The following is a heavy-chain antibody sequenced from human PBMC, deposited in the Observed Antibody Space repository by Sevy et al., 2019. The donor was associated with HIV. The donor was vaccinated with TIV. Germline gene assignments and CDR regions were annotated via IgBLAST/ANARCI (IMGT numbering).Heavy chain of an antibody. CDR2: IQYDGSNK. CDR3: VKEGGGVGGDH. V-gene: IGHV3-30*02. Sequence: GGSLRLSCAASGFSYSSYGMHWVRQAPGKGLEWVAYIQYDGSNKDYADSVKGRFTISRDNSKNTLDLQMNSLRVEDTDVYYCVKEGGGVGGDHRGQGTLVTVSS. J-gene: IGHJ4*02. CDR1: GFSYSSYG. D-gene: IGHD2-8*02.